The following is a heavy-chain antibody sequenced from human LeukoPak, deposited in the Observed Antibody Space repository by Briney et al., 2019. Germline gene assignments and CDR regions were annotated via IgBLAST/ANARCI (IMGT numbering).Heavy chain of an antibody. CDR1: GFTFSSYA. D-gene: IGHD5-18*01. J-gene: IGHJ4*02. Sequence: GRSLRLSCAASGFTFSSYAMHWVRQAPGKGLEWVANIDQDGSEKYHVDSAKGRFTISRDNAKNSLYLQMNNLRAEDTAVYYCARDRGYFYWGQGTLVTVSS. CDR3: ARDRGYFY. CDR2: IDQDGSEK. V-gene: IGHV3-7*01.